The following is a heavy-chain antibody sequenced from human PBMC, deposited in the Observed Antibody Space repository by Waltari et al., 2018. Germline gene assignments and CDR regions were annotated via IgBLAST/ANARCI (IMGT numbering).Heavy chain of an antibody. CDR2: IHHRGSA. V-gene: IGHV4-38-2*02. CDR3: ARQPIEGNLPDWFDP. Sequence: QVQLQQSGPGLVKPSETLSLTCTVSGYSISNVYYWGWIRQPPGKGLEWIGSIHHRGSAYYNPSPNSRFTISLETSKNQFSLKLTSVAATDTAIYYCARQPIEGNLPDWFDPWGQGTLVTVSS. D-gene: IGHD1-1*01. J-gene: IGHJ5*02. CDR1: GYSISNVYY.